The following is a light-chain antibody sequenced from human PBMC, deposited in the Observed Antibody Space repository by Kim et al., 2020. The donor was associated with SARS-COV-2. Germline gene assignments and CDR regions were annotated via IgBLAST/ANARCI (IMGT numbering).Light chain of an antibody. J-gene: IGLJ1*01. CDR3: SSYAGSKNYV. V-gene: IGLV2-8*01. CDR1: SNDVGGYNY. CDR2: EVS. Sequence: GQSVTIACTGNSNDVGGYNYVSWYQQHPGKAPKLMIYEVSKRPSGVPDRFSGSKSGNTASLTVSGLQAEDEADYYCSSYAGSKNYVFGTGTKVTVL.